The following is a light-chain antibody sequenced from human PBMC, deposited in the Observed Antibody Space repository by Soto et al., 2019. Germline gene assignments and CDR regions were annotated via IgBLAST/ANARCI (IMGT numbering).Light chain of an antibody. Sequence: VMLTQSPRYMPVTLGQPASKSCRSSQSRVYSDGNTFLNWFHQRPGKTPRRLLYQFSNRDSGVPDRFTGSGSGTDFTLRISRVEAEDFGLYFCMQCPHWPLTFGQGTKVEI. CDR1: QSRVYSDGNTF. CDR3: MQCPHWPLT. V-gene: IGKV2-30*01. J-gene: IGKJ1*01. CDR2: QFS.